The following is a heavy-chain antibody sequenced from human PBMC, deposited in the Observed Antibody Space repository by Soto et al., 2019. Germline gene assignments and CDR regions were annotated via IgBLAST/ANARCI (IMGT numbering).Heavy chain of an antibody. CDR2: ISPSGDT. J-gene: IGHJ4*02. CDR3: ARSGSYSWLPY. Sequence: GGSVRLSCAASGFTFSSYALSWVRQAPGRGLEWVSSISPSGDTYYADSVRGRFTLSRDNSKNTVYLQMNSLKVEDTALYFCARSGSYSWLPYWGQGTLVTVSS. D-gene: IGHD1-26*01. CDR1: GFTFSSYA. V-gene: IGHV3-23*01.